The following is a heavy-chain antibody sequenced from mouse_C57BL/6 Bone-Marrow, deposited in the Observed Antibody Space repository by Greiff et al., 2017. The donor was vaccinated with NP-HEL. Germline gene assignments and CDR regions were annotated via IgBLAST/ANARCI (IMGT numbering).Heavy chain of an antibody. CDR2: ISDGGSYT. Sequence: DVKLVESGGGLVKPGGSLKLSCAASGFTFSSYAMSWVRQTPEKRLEWVATISDGGSYTYYPDNVKGRFTISRDNAKNNLYLQMSHLKSEDTAMYYCARGRGDGYYAAWFAYWGQGTLVTVSA. CDR1: GFTFSSYA. CDR3: ARGRGDGYYAAWFAY. D-gene: IGHD2-3*01. J-gene: IGHJ3*01. V-gene: IGHV5-4*03.